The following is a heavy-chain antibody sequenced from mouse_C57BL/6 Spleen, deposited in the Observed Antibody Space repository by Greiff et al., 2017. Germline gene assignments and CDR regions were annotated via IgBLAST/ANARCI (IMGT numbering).Heavy chain of an antibody. V-gene: IGHV1-26*01. CDR1: GYTFTDYY. J-gene: IGHJ3*01. CDR3: ARGGYGSSFDWFAY. CDR2: INPNNGGT. D-gene: IGHD1-1*01. Sequence: EVQVVESGPELVKPGASVKISCKASGYTFTDYYMNWVKQSHGKSLEWIGDINPNNGGTSYNQKFKGKATLTVDKSSSTAYMELRSLTSEDSAVYYCARGGYGSSFDWFAYWGQGTLVTVSA.